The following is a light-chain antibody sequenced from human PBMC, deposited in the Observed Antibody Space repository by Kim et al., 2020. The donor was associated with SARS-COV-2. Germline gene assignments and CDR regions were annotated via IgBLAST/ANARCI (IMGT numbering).Light chain of an antibody. J-gene: IGLJ2*01. Sequence: SYELTQPPSVSVSPGQTASITCSGDKLGDKYACWYQQKPGQSPVLVIYQDSKRPSGIPERFSGSNSGNTATLTISGTQAMDEADYYCQAWDSRTGVVFGGGTQLTVL. CDR1: KLGDKY. CDR2: QDS. CDR3: QAWDSRTGVV. V-gene: IGLV3-1*01.